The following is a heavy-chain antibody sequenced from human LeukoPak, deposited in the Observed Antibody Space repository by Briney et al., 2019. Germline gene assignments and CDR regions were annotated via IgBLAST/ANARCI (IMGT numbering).Heavy chain of an antibody. CDR2: ISVGGRTM. J-gene: IGHJ4*02. D-gene: IGHD3-22*01. V-gene: IGHV3-48*03. CDR1: GFTFSSYE. CDR3: ARDYLSGYYYESLDY. Sequence: GGSLRLSCAASGFTFSSYEMNWVRQAPGKGLEWLSYISVGGRTMYYADSVKGRFTISRDNANNSLYLQMNSLSAEDTAVYYCARDYLSGYYYESLDYWGQGTLVTVSS.